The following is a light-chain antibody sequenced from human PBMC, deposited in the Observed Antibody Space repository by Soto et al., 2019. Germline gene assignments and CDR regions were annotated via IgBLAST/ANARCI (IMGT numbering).Light chain of an antibody. Sequence: EIVLTQSPATLSLSPGEIATLSCRASQSVTSYLAWYQQKPGQAPRLLIYDVSNRASGIPARFSGSGSETDFTLTISSLEPEDFAVYYCQKRSDWPLNFGQGTRLEIK. J-gene: IGKJ5*01. CDR3: QKRSDWPLN. CDR2: DVS. CDR1: QSVTSY. V-gene: IGKV3-11*01.